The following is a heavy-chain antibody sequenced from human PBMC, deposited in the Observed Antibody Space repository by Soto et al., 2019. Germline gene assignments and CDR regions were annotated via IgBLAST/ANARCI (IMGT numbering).Heavy chain of an antibody. CDR2: ISGSGGST. CDR3: EKRHYYDSSGYYYGRRSAPYGNEY. D-gene: IGHD3-22*01. Sequence: PLRVSCPASLFTFSSYAMGLVLQSPFKVLGLFSAISGSGGSTYYADSVKGRFTISRDNSKNTLYLQMNSLRAEDTAVYYCEKRHYYDSSGYYYGRRSAPYGNEYWGQGTLVTVSS. J-gene: IGHJ4*02. CDR1: LFTFSSYA. V-gene: IGHV3-23*01.